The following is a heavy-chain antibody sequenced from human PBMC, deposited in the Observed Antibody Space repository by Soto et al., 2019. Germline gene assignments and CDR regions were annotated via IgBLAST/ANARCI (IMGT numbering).Heavy chain of an antibody. CDR1: GHTFTGYY. D-gene: IGHD3-22*01. J-gene: IGHJ3*02. CDR2: INPNSGGT. V-gene: IGHV1-2*04. CDR3: ARESAYYYDSSRYYDPLERAFDI. Sequence: QVQLVQSGAEVKKPGASVKVSCKASGHTFTGYYMHWVRQAPGQGLEWMGWINPNSGGTNYAQKFQGWVTMTRDTSISTAYMELSRLRSDVTAVYYCARESAYYYDSSRYYDPLERAFDIWGQGSMVTVSS.